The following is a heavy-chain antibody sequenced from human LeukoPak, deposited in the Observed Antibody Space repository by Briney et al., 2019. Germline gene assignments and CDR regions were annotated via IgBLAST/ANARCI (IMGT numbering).Heavy chain of an antibody. CDR2: ISAYNGNT. J-gene: IGHJ6*02. D-gene: IGHD5-24*01. CDR3: ARASRDGYNYVNYYYGMDV. CDR1: GYTFTNHG. Sequence: ASVKVSCKASGYTFTNHGINWVRQAPGQGLEWMGWISAYNGNTDYPQKLQGRVTMTTDTSTSTAYMELRSLRSDDTAVYYCARASRDGYNYVNYYYGMDVWGQGTTVTVSS. V-gene: IGHV1-18*01.